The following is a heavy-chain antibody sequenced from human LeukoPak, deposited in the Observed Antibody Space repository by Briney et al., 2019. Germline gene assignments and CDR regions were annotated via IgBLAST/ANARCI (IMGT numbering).Heavy chain of an antibody. CDR2: ISAYNGNT. J-gene: IGHJ3*02. Sequence: ASVKVSCKASGYTFTSYGISWVRQAPGQGLEWMGWISAYNGNTNYAQKLQGRVTMTTDTSTSTAYMELRRLRSDDTAVYYCARGLGTPYGSGSTDIWGQGTMVTVSS. D-gene: IGHD3-10*01. CDR3: ARGLGTPYGSGSTDI. CDR1: GYTFTSYG. V-gene: IGHV1-18*01.